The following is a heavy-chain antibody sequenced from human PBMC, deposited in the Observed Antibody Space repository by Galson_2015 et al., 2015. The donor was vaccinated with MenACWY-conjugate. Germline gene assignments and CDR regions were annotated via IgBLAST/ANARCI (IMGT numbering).Heavy chain of an antibody. V-gene: IGHV4-39*01. CDR2: ISYSGST. CDR3: ARRSARLTLGAFDI. J-gene: IGHJ3*02. CDR1: GGSISSSSYF. D-gene: IGHD4-23*01. Sequence: ETLSLTCTVSGGSISSSSYFWGWIRQPPGKGLEWIGTISYSGSTHHNPSLNNRVTVSADTSKNQFSLNVNSVTAADTALYYCARRSARLTLGAFDIWGQGTMVTVSS.